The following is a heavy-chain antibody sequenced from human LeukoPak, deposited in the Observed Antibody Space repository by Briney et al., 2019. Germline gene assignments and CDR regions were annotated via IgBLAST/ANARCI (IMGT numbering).Heavy chain of an antibody. Sequence: PGGSLRLSCAASGFTFSSYAMSWVRQAPGKGLEWVSAISGSGGSTYYADSVKGRFTISRDNSKNTLYLQMNSLRAEDTAVYYCAKKLLGYYGSGILNYWGQGTLVTVSS. D-gene: IGHD3-10*01. CDR2: ISGSGGST. V-gene: IGHV3-23*01. J-gene: IGHJ4*02. CDR3: AKKLLGYYGSGILNY. CDR1: GFTFSSYA.